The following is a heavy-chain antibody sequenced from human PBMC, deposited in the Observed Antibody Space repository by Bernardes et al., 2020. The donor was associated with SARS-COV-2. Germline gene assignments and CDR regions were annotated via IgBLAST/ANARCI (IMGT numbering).Heavy chain of an antibody. CDR3: ARSPPGVGRISVFGVFIGPDSYHYMDV. CDR2: ISAYNGTI. D-gene: IGHD3-3*01. V-gene: IGHV1-18*01. J-gene: IGHJ6*02. Sequence: ASVKVSCKASGYMFKMYGVSWVRQAPGQGLEWVGWISAYNGTITYNQNLQDRVTMATDTSTSTAYMELRGLRSDDTAVYYCARSPPGVGRISVFGVFIGPDSYHYMDVWGQGTTVIVSS. CDR1: GYMFKMYG.